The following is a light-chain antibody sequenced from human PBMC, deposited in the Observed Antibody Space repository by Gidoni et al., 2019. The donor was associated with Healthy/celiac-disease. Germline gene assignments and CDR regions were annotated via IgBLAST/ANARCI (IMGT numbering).Light chain of an antibody. CDR2: RNN. V-gene: IGLV1-47*01. CDR1: SSNIGINY. J-gene: IGLJ3*02. CDR3: AAWDDSLSVPWV. Sequence: QSVLTQPPSASGTPGQRVTISCSGSSSNIGINYVYWYQQLPGTAPKLLIYRNNQRPSGVPDRFSGSKSGTSASLAISGLRSEDEADYYCAAWDDSLSVPWVFGGGTKLTVL.